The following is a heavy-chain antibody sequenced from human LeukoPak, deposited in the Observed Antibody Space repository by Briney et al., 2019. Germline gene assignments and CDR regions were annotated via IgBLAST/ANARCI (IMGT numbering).Heavy chain of an antibody. CDR3: AKDRAAAVLYYFDY. CDR2: ISWNSGSI. CDR1: GFTFDDYA. V-gene: IGHV3-9*01. D-gene: IGHD6-13*01. Sequence: GRSLRLSCAASGFTFDDYAMRWVRQAPGKGLEWVSGISWNSGSIGYADSVKGRFTTSRDNAKNSLYLQMNSLRAEDTALYYCAKDRAAAVLYYFDYWGQGTLVTVSS. J-gene: IGHJ4*02.